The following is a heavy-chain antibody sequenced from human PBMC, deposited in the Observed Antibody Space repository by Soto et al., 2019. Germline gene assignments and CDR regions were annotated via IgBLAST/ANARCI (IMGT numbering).Heavy chain of an antibody. V-gene: IGHV1-46*01. CDR3: ARAPGIAAADTEGDYYYGMDV. CDR1: GYTFTSYY. CDR2: INPSGGST. Sequence: GASVKVSCKASGYTFTSYYMHWVRQAPGQGLEWMGIINPSGGSTSYAQKFQGRVTMTRDTSTSTVYMELSSLRSEDTAVYYCARAPGIAAADTEGDYYYGMDVWGQGTTVTVSS. J-gene: IGHJ6*02. D-gene: IGHD6-13*01.